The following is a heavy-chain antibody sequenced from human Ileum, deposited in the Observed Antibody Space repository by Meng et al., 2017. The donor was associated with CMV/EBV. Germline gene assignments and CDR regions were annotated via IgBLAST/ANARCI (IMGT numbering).Heavy chain of an antibody. Sequence: SFSGYYWSWIRQPPGKGLEWIGEINHSGSTNYNPSLKSRVTISVDTSKNQFSLKLSSVTAADTAVYFCARGACSSTTCYPGLGWFDPWGQGTPVTVSS. CDR2: INHSGST. CDR3: ARGACSSTTCYPGLGWFDP. J-gene: IGHJ5*02. D-gene: IGHD2-2*01. V-gene: IGHV4-34*01. CDR1: SFSGYY.